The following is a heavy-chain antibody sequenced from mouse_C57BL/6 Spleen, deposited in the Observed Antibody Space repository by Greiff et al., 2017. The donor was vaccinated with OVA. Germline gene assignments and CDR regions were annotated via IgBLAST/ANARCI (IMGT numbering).Heavy chain of an antibody. CDR3: ARQLGPRGYFDV. CDR1: GFTFSDYY. Sequence: EVKLVESGGGLVQPGGSLKLSCAASGFTFSDYYMYWVRQTPEKRLEWVAYISNGGGSTYYPDTVKGRFTISRDNAKNTLYLQMSRLKSEDTAMYYCARQLGPRGYFDVWGTGTTVTVSS. CDR2: ISNGGGST. D-gene: IGHD4-1*01. J-gene: IGHJ1*03. V-gene: IGHV5-12*01.